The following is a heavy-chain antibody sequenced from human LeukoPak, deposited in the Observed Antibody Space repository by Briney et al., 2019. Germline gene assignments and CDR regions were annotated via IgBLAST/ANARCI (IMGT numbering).Heavy chain of an antibody. V-gene: IGHV3-74*01. CDR1: GFTFSSYW. J-gene: IGHJ4*02. Sequence: GGSLRLSCAASGFTFSSYWMHWVRQAPGKGLVWVSRINSDGSSTSYADSVKGRFTISRDNAKNTLYLQMNSLRAEDTAVYYCARESNLWGDILTGSLGPNDYWGQGTLVTVSS. CDR2: INSDGSST. CDR3: ARESNLWGDILTGSLGPNDY. D-gene: IGHD3-9*01.